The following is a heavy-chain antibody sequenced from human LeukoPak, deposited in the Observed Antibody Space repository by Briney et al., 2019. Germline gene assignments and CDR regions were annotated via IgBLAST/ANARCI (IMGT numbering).Heavy chain of an antibody. V-gene: IGHV3-7*01. Sequence: GGSLRLSCAASGFTFSSYWMSWVRQAPGKGLEWVANIKQDGSEKYYVDSVKGRFTISRDNAKNSLYLQMNSLRAEDTAVYYCAGMLERGYFDYWGQGTLVTVSS. D-gene: IGHD3-10*02. CDR3: AGMLERGYFDY. CDR1: GFTFSSYW. CDR2: IKQDGSEK. J-gene: IGHJ4*02.